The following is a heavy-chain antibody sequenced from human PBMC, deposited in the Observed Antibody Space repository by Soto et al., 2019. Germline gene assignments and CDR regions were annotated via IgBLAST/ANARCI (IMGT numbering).Heavy chain of an antibody. CDR3: AKARAQYYDFWSGYPVDY. J-gene: IGHJ4*02. V-gene: IGHV3-23*01. CDR2: ISGSGGST. Sequence: PGGSLRLSCAASGFTFSSYAMSWVRQAPGKGQEWVSAISGSGGSTYYADSVKGRFTISRDNSKNPLYLQMNSLRAEDTAVFYCAKARAQYYDFWSGYPVDYWGQGTLVTVSS. CDR1: GFTFSSYA. D-gene: IGHD3-3*01.